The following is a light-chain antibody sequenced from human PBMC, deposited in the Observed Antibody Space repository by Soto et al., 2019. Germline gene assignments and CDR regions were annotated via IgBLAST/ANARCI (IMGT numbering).Light chain of an antibody. CDR1: SSDVGNYNR. V-gene: IGLV2-18*02. CDR3: SSYTSSSTYV. CDR2: EVS. Sequence: QSALTQPPSDSGSPGQSVTIYCTGTSSDVGNYNRVSWYQQPPGTAPKVIIYEVSNRPSGVPDRFSGSKSGNTASLTISGLQAEDEADYYCSSYTSSSTYVFGTGTKVTVL. J-gene: IGLJ1*01.